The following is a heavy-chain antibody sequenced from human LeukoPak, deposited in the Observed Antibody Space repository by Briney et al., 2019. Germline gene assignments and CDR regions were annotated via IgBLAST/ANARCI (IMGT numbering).Heavy chain of an antibody. J-gene: IGHJ5*02. CDR2: IDAGNGNT. Sequence: ASVKVSCKASGYTFTSYAMHWVRQAPGQRLEWMGWIDAGNGNTKYSQKFQGRVTITRDTSASTAYMELSSLRSEDTAVYYCAREVVVGGGNWFDPWGQGTLVTVSS. CDR1: GYTFTSYA. D-gene: IGHD2-2*01. V-gene: IGHV1-3*01. CDR3: AREVVVGGGNWFDP.